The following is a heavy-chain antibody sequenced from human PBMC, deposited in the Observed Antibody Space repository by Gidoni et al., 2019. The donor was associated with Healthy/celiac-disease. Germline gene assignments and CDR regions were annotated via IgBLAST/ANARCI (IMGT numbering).Heavy chain of an antibody. D-gene: IGHD2-21*02. CDR3: AGFRGVVVTATDAFDI. Sequence: QVQLLESGPGLVKHSGTLSLTCAVPGGPISRSNWWSWVRQPPGKGLGWIGEIYHSGSTNYNPSLKSRVTISVEKSKNQFSLKLRSVTAADTAVYYCAGFRGVVVTATDAFDIWGQGTMVTVSS. CDR1: GGPISRSNW. J-gene: IGHJ3*02. V-gene: IGHV4-4*02. CDR2: IYHSGST.